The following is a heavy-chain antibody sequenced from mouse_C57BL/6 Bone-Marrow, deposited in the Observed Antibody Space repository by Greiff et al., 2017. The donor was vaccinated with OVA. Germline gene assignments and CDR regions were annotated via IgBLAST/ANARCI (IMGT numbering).Heavy chain of an antibody. CDR1: GFTFSSYA. V-gene: IGHV5-4*01. CDR3: ARDDGYSDY. J-gene: IGHJ2*01. CDR2: ISDGGSYT. Sequence: EVKVVESGGGLVKPGGSLKLSCAASGFTFSSYAMSWVRQTPEKRLEWVATISDGGSYTYYPDNVKGRFTISRDNAKNNLYLQMSHLKSEDTAMYYCARDDGYSDYWGQGITLTVSS. D-gene: IGHD2-3*01.